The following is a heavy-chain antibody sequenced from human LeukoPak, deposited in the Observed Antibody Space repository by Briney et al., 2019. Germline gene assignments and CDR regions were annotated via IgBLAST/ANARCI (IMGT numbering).Heavy chain of an antibody. D-gene: IGHD3-10*01. CDR1: GGSVSSYY. V-gene: IGHV4-59*08. CDR2: IYYSGST. CDR3: ARNKGRYGSGRVHFDP. Sequence: PSETLSLTCTVSGGSVSSYYWSWIRQPPGKELEWIGYIYYSGSTNYNPSLKSRATISVDTSKNQLSLKLSSVTAADTAVYYCARNKGRYGSGRVHFDPWGQGTLVTVSS. J-gene: IGHJ5*02.